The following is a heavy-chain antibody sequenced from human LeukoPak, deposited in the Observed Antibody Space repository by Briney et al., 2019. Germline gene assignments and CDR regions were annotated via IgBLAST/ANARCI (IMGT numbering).Heavy chain of an antibody. V-gene: IGHV3-9*01. D-gene: IGHD5-12*01. J-gene: IGHJ4*02. Sequence: GGSLRLSCAASEFTFSSYSMNWVRQAPGKGLEWVSGFSWNSGSIAYAGSVKGRFTISRDNAKNSLYLQMNSLRAEDTALYYCAKDFGRSAYDRPFDYWGQGTLVTVSS. CDR1: EFTFSSYS. CDR3: AKDFGRSAYDRPFDY. CDR2: FSWNSGSI.